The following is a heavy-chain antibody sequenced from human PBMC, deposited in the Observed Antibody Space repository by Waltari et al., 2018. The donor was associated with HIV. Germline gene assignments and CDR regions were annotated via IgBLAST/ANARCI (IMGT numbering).Heavy chain of an antibody. CDR3: AKSPYCSGGSCYSFDY. D-gene: IGHD2-15*01. V-gene: IGHV3-43*01. Sequence: EVQLVESGGVVVQPGGSLRLSCAASGFTFDDYTMHWVRQAPGKGLGWVSLMSWDGGSTYYADSVKGRFTISRDNSKNSLYLQMNSLRTEDTALYYCAKSPYCSGGSCYSFDYWGQGTLVTVSS. CDR2: MSWDGGST. J-gene: IGHJ4*02. CDR1: GFTFDDYT.